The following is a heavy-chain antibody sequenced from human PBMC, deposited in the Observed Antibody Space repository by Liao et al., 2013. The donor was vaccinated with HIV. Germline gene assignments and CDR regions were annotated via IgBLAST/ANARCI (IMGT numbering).Heavy chain of an antibody. D-gene: IGHD5-24*01. J-gene: IGHJ4*02. CDR1: GASFSHYY. CDR2: INHSGTA. Sequence: QVQLQQWGAGLLKPSETLSLTCAVSGASFSHYYWSWIRPAPTGRGLEWIAEINHSGTATYHPSLEGRVTISVDTSRNQFSLDLASVTAADTAVYYCARVTVGRWLTLRRENLGAYWGPGVLVTVSS. V-gene: IGHV4-34*01. CDR3: ARVTVGRWLTLRRENLGAY.